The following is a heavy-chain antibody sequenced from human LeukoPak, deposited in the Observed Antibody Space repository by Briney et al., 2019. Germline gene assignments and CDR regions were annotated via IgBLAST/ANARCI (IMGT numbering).Heavy chain of an antibody. CDR2: IGSDNKP. J-gene: IGHJ4*02. Sequence: GGSLRLSCEASGFTFSAYAMTWVRQAPGKGLEWVSSIGSDNKPHYSESVKGRFAISRDNSKNTLFLQLNSLRAEDTALYYCARDRGTGYCEFDYWGQGTLVTVSS. V-gene: IGHV3-23*01. CDR1: GFTFSAYA. D-gene: IGHD1-14*01. CDR3: ARDRGTGYCEFDY.